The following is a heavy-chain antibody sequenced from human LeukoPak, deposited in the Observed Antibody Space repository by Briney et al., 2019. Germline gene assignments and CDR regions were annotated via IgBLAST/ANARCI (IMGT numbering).Heavy chain of an antibody. D-gene: IGHD4-11*01. V-gene: IGHV3-48*01. Sequence: GGSLRLSCAASGFTFSNYNLNWVRQAPGKGLEWVSYISDGSSTIYYADSVRGRFTISRDNAKNTLYLQMNSLRAEDTAVYYCARGNSHSFDYWGKGALVTVSS. CDR1: GFTFSNYN. CDR3: ARGNSHSFDY. CDR2: ISDGSSTI. J-gene: IGHJ4*02.